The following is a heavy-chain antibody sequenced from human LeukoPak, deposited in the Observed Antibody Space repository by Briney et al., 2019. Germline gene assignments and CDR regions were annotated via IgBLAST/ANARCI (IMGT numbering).Heavy chain of an antibody. CDR2: IGGSAAGT. D-gene: IGHD1-14*01. CDR3: AKGKGSGHYYYYSMDV. V-gene: IGHV3-23*01. J-gene: IGHJ6*03. Sequence: PGGSLRLSCAASGFTFSTFAMTWVRQPPGKGLEWVALIGGSAAGTYYADSVKGRFTISRDNSKNTLYLQMNSLRAEDTAVYYCAKGKGSGHYYYYSMDVWGKGTTVTVSS. CDR1: GFTFSTFA.